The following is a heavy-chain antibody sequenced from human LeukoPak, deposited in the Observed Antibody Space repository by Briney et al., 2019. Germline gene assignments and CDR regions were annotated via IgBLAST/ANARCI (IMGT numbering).Heavy chain of an antibody. J-gene: IGHJ4*02. CDR2: ISGSGGST. CDR1: GFTFSNYG. D-gene: IGHD5-18*01. Sequence: PGGSPRLSCTVSGFTFSNYGMSWVRQAPGKGLEWVSSISGSGGSTYYADSVKGRFTISRDNSKNTLYLQMNSLRAEDTAIYYCAKAGIQLWLKVYFDYWGQGTLVTVSS. CDR3: AKAGIQLWLKVYFDY. V-gene: IGHV3-23*01.